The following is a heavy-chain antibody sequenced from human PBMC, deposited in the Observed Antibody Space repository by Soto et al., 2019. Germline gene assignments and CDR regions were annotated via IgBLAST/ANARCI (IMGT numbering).Heavy chain of an antibody. J-gene: IGHJ6*02. CDR2: INSDGSHT. V-gene: IGHV3-74*01. CDR1: GLSFNIYW. Sequence: EVQLVESGGGLVQPGGSLRLSCAASGLSFNIYWMHWVRQVPGKGLVWLARINSDGSHTIYVDSVKGRFTISRDNAKSTVFLQMDSLRDEDTGVDYCAGGMAGLDVWAQGTTVTVSS. CDR3: AGGMAGLDV.